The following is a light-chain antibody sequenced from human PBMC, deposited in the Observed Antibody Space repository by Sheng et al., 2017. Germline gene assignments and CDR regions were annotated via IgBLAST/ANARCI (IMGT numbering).Light chain of an antibody. V-gene: IGKV1-39*01. Sequence: DIQMTQSPSSLSASVGDRVTITCRASQNIRNYLNWYQQKPGKAPKLLIYGVASLQSGVPSRFSGSGSGTDFTLTINTLQPEDFATYYCQQSYSVPPFTFGPGTKVDIK. CDR3: QQSYSVPPFT. CDR1: QNIRNY. J-gene: IGKJ3*01. CDR2: GVA.